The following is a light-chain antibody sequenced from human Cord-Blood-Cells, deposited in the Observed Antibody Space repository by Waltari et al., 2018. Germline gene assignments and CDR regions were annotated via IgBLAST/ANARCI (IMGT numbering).Light chain of an antibody. J-gene: IGKJ4*01. CDR2: GAS. Sequence: EIVMTQSPATLSVSPGERATPSCRARQSASSYLAWYQQKPGQAPRLLIYGASTRATGIPARFSGSGSGTEFTLTISSLQSEDFAVYYCQQYNNWPPLTFGGGTKVEIK. V-gene: IGKV3-15*01. CDR1: QSASSY. CDR3: QQYNNWPPLT.